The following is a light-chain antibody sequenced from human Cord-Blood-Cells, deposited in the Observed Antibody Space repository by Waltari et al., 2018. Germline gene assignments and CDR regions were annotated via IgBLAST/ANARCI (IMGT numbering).Light chain of an antibody. CDR2: GAS. Sequence: EIVLTQSPGTLSLYPGERATLSCRANQSVTSTYLAWYQQKPGQAPRLLIYGASSRATGIPDRFSGSGSGTDFTLTISRLEPEDFAVYYCQQYGSSSYTFGQGTKLEIK. J-gene: IGKJ2*01. CDR1: QSVTSTY. CDR3: QQYGSSSYT. V-gene: IGKV3-20*01.